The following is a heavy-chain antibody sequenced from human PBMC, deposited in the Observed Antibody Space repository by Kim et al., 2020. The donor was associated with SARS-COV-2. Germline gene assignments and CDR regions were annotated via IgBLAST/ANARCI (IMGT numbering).Heavy chain of an antibody. CDR3: ARDFGGGYNPNYFDY. Sequence: SVKVSCKASGGTFSSYAISWVRQAPGQGLEWMGGIIPIFGTANYAQKFQGRVTITADESTSTAYMELSSLRSEDTAVYYCARDFGGGYNPNYFDYWGQGTLVTVSS. D-gene: IGHD5-12*01. CDR1: GGTFSSYA. J-gene: IGHJ4*02. V-gene: IGHV1-69*13. CDR2: IIPIFGTA.